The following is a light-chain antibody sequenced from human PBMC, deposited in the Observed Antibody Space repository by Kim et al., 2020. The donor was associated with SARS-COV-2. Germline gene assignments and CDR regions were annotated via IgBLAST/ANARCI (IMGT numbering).Light chain of an antibody. CDR1: SLRSYY. CDR2: GKD. CDR3: KSRDSRRDKVV. V-gene: IGLV3-19*01. Sequence: SSELTQDPAVSVALGQTVRITCQGDSLRSYYATWYQQKSGQAPVLVFYGKDKRPSGVPDRCSGSSSGNTASLTITGAQAADEADYYCKSRDSRRDKVVFGGGTKVTVL. J-gene: IGLJ2*01.